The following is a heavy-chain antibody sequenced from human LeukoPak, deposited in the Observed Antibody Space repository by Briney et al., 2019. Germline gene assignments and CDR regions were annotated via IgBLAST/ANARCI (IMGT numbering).Heavy chain of an antibody. CDR1: GFTFSSYA. D-gene: IGHD6-19*01. V-gene: IGHV3-21*01. CDR3: ARAEYYRHSVADDY. Sequence: GGSLRLSCAASGFTFSSYAMSWVRQAPGKGLEWVSSISSSSSYIYYADSVKGRFTISRDNAKNSLYLQMNSLRAEDAAVYYCARAEYYRHSVADDYWGQGTLVTVSS. J-gene: IGHJ4*02. CDR2: ISSSSSYI.